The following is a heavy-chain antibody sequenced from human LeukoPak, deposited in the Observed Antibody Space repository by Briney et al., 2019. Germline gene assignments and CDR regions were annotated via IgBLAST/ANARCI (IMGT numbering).Heavy chain of an antibody. V-gene: IGHV3-23*01. CDR3: AAVPYYGMDV. CDR1: GFTFSSYA. Sequence: GGSLRLSCAASGFTFSSYAMTWVRQAPGKGLEWVSTIIDTGHSAYYADSVKGRFTISRDSSKNTLYLQMNSLRAEDTAVYYCAAVPYYGMDVWGKGTTVTVSS. J-gene: IGHJ6*04. D-gene: IGHD6-19*01. CDR2: IIDTGHSA.